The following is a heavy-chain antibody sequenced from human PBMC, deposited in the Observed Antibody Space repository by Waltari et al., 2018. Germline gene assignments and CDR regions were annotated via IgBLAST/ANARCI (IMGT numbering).Heavy chain of an antibody. CDR3: ARDAVGADY. CDR2: IKQDGSEK. Sequence: EVQLVESGGGLVQPGGYLRRSCAGSGFTFSSYWMSWVRQAPGKGLEWVANIKQDGSEKYYVASVKGRFTISRDNAKNSLYLQMNSLSAEDTAVYYCARDAVGADYWGQGTLFTVSS. V-gene: IGHV3-7*01. D-gene: IGHD6-19*01. J-gene: IGHJ4*02. CDR1: GFTFSSYW.